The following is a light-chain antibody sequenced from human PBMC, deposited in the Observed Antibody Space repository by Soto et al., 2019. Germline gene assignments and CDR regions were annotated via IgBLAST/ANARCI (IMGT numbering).Light chain of an antibody. V-gene: IGLV1-51*01. CDR2: DDN. CDR3: GSWDSSLSAYV. J-gene: IGLJ1*01. Sequence: QSVLTQPPSVSAAPGQKVTISCSGSSSDIGGNSVSWYQQLPGTAPKLLIYDDNKRPSGIPDRFSGSKSGTSATLGITGFQTGDEADYYCGSWDSSLSAYVFGTGTKVT. CDR1: SSDIGGNS.